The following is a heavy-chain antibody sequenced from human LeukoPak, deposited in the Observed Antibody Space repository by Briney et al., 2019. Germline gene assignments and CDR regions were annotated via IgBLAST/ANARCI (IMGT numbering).Heavy chain of an antibody. J-gene: IGHJ3*02. D-gene: IGHD2-21*02. CDR1: GFTFSSYW. CDR2: VKQDGSEK. V-gene: IGHV3-7*03. Sequence: PGGSLRLSCAASGFTFSSYWMSWVRQAPGKGLEWVAKVKQDGSEKYYVDSVKGRFTISRDNAKNSLYLQMNSLRAEDTALYYCPKGRGGDCYYDAFDIWGQGTMVTVSS. CDR3: PKGRGGDCYYDAFDI.